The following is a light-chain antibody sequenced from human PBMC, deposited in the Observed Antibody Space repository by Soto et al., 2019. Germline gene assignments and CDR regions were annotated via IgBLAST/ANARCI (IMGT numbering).Light chain of an antibody. Sequence: QSALTQPASVSGSPGQSITISCTGTSSDVGSYNIVSWYQQHPGKAPKLMIYEGSKRPSGVSNRFSGSKSGNTASLTISGLKAEDEDDYYCCSYAGSSTLVFGGGTKVTVL. CDR2: EGS. V-gene: IGLV2-23*01. J-gene: IGLJ2*01. CDR1: SSDVGSYNI. CDR3: CSYAGSSTLV.